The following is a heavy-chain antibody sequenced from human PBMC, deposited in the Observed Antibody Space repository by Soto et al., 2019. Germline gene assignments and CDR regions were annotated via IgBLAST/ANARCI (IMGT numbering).Heavy chain of an antibody. CDR2: ISSNGGST. Sequence: GGSLRLSCSASGFTFSSYAMHWVRQAPGKGLEYVSAISSNGGSTYYADSVKGRFTISRDNSKNTLYLQMSSLRAEDTAVYYCVKLPPTMIVVGGGFGDVWGQGTTVTVSS. J-gene: IGHJ6*02. CDR1: GFTFSSYA. CDR3: VKLPPTMIVVGGGFGDV. D-gene: IGHD3-22*01. V-gene: IGHV3-64D*08.